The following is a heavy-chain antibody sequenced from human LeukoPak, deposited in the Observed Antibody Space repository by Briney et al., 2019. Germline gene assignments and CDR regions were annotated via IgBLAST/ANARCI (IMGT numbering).Heavy chain of an antibody. D-gene: IGHD2-2*01. Sequence: PGGSLRLSCAASGFTFSNYWMSWVRQAPGKGLEWVANIKEDGSEKHYVDSVKGRFTISRDNAKNSLYLQMKSLRAEDTAVYYCARDSFYASDYWGQGTLVIVSS. CDR3: ARDSFYASDY. CDR2: IKEDGSEK. CDR1: GFTFSNYW. J-gene: IGHJ4*02. V-gene: IGHV3-7*01.